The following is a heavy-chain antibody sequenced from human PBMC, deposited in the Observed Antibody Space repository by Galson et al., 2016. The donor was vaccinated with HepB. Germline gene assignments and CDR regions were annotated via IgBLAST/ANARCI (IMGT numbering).Heavy chain of an antibody. D-gene: IGHD3-10*01. CDR2: RSSPGRP. Sequence: QVHLQESVPGLVKPSETLSLTCTVSGGSMSSYSWTWIRQPHGDGLERNRSRSSPGRPYYNPPPQRRVTISIDTSKNQFSLKLTSVTAADTAMYYCARQRRGSRSSQGDWFDPWGQGTLVSVSS. CDR1: GGSMSSYS. J-gene: IGHJ5*02. V-gene: IGHV4-59*08. CDR3: ARQRRGSRSSQGDWFDP.